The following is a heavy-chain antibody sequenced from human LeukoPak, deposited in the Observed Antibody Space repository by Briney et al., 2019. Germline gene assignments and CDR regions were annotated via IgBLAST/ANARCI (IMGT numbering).Heavy chain of an antibody. CDR3: ARDGCSSTSCYGIW. CDR1: GYTFTSYG. CDR2: ISAYNGNT. J-gene: IGHJ4*02. V-gene: IGHV1-18*01. Sequence: ASVKVSCKASGYTFTSYGISWVRQAPGQGLEWMGWISAYNGNTNYAQKLQGRVTMTTDTSTSTAYMELRSLRSGDTAVYYCARDGCSSTSCYGIWWGQGTLVTVSS. D-gene: IGHD2-2*01.